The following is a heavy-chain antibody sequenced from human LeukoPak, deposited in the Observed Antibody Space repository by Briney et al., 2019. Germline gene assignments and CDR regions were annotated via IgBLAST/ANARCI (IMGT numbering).Heavy chain of an antibody. V-gene: IGHV3-48*01. CDR3: AKALGTIAAAGTYFDY. J-gene: IGHJ4*02. D-gene: IGHD6-13*01. CDR2: ISSSSSTI. CDR1: GFTFSSYS. Sequence: TGGSLRLSCAASGFTFSSYSMNWVRQPPGKGLEWVSYISSSSSTIYYTDSVKGRFTISRDNAKNSLYLQMNSLRAEDTALYYCAKALGTIAAAGTYFDYWGQGTLVTVSS.